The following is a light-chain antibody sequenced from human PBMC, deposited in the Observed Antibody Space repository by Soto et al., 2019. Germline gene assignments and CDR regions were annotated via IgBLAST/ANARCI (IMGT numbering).Light chain of an antibody. V-gene: IGKV1-5*03. CDR1: QSISTS. Sequence: DIQMTQSPSTLSAFVGDRVTITCRASQSISTSLAWYQQKPGKAPKLLIYMASILESGVPSRFSGSGSGTEFTLTISSLQPDDFATYYCQQYDSYWKFGQGTKVDIK. CDR3: QQYDSYWK. CDR2: MAS. J-gene: IGKJ1*01.